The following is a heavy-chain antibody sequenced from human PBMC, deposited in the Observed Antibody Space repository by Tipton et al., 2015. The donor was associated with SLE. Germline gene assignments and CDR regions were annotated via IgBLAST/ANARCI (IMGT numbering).Heavy chain of an antibody. CDR3: ARGYYGSGSYQYYFDY. D-gene: IGHD3-10*01. CDR1: GGSISSYY. Sequence: TLSLTCTVSGGSISSYYWSWIRQPAGKGLEWIGRIYTSGSTNYNPSLKSRVTISVDTSKNQFSLKLSSVTAADTAVYYCARGYYGSGSYQYYFDYWGQGTLVTVSS. CDR2: IYTSGST. J-gene: IGHJ4*02. V-gene: IGHV4-4*07.